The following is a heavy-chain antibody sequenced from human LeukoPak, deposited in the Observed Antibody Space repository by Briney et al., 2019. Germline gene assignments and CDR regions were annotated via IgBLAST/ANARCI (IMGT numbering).Heavy chain of an antibody. CDR3: ARRLSGPGIAAAGSGYYFDY. CDR1: GGSISSYY. V-gene: IGHV4-4*07. CDR2: IYTSGST. J-gene: IGHJ4*02. D-gene: IGHD6-13*01. Sequence: ETLSLTCTVSGGSISSYYWSWIRQPAGKGLEWIGRIYTSGSTNYNPSLKSRVTISVDKSKNQFSLKLSSVTAADTAVYYCARRLSGPGIAAAGSGYYFDYWGQGTLVTVSS.